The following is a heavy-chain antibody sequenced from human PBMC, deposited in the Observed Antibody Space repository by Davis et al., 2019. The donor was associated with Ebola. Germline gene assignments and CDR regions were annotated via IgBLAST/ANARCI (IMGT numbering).Heavy chain of an antibody. D-gene: IGHD3-22*01. V-gene: IGHV3-73*01. CDR3: TTDRGYYDSSGYQDY. Sequence: PGGSLRLSCAASGFTFSGSAMHWVRQASGKGLERVGRIRSKANSYATAYAASVKGRFTISRDDSKNTAYLQMNSLKTEDTAVYYCTTDRGYYDSSGYQDYWGQGTLVTVSS. J-gene: IGHJ4*02. CDR2: IRSKANSYAT. CDR1: GFTFSGSA.